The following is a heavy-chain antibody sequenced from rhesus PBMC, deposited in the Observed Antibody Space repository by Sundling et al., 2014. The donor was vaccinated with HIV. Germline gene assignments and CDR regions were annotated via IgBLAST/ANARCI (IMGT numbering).Heavy chain of an antibody. D-gene: IGHD2-21*01. J-gene: IGHJ4*01. CDR2: INNVGGST. Sequence: EVQLVETGGGLVQPGGSLKLSCAASGFTFSSYGINWVRQAPGKGLEWVSTINNVGGSTYYADSVKGRFTTSRDNAKNTLSLQMSSLRAEDTAVYFCAKDQDVFCIGGGCYPFDYWGQGVLVTVSS. V-gene: IGHV3S42*01. CDR3: AKDQDVFCIGGGCYPFDY. CDR1: GFTFSSYG.